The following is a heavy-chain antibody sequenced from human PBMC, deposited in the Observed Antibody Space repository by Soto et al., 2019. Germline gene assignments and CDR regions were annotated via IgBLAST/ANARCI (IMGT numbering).Heavy chain of an antibody. CDR3: ARGWVVRGVTPYGMDV. V-gene: IGHV1-69*01. D-gene: IGHD3-10*01. CDR2: IIPIFGTA. CDR1: GGTFSSYA. J-gene: IGHJ6*02. Sequence: QVQLVQSGAEVKKPGSSVKVSCKASGGTFSSYAISWVRQAPGQGLEWMGGIIPIFGTANYAKKFQGRVTMTADESTSTADMELSSLRSEDTAVYYCARGWVVRGVTPYGMDVWGQGTTVTVSS.